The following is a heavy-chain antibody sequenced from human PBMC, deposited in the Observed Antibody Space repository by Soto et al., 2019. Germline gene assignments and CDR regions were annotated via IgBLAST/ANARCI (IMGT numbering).Heavy chain of an antibody. Sequence: QVQLVESGGGVVQPGGSLRLSCAASGFTFSTYAMHWVRRAPGKGLEWVALIWFDGTNRQYADSMKGRFTISRDNSNSTLLLHMNDLRAEDTAVYFCSGGIYWGQGTLVTVSP. CDR2: IWFDGTNR. CDR3: SGGIY. J-gene: IGHJ4*02. D-gene: IGHD1-26*01. CDR1: GFTFSTYA. V-gene: IGHV3-33*01.